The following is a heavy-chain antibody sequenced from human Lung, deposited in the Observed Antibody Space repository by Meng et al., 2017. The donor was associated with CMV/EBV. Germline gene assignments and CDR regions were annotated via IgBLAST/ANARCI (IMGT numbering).Heavy chain of an antibody. J-gene: IGHJ4*02. D-gene: IGHD4-11*01. CDR3: ARDRTTGRYFDY. Sequence: QGQRQGRGQGLVKPSQTPSLTFTVSGGSISSGDYYWSLIRQPPGKGLEWIGYIYYSGSTYYNPSLKSRVTISVDTSKNQFSLKLSSVTAADTAVYYCARDRTTGRYFDYWGQGTLVTVSS. CDR1: GGSISSGDYY. CDR2: IYYSGST. V-gene: IGHV4-30-4*01.